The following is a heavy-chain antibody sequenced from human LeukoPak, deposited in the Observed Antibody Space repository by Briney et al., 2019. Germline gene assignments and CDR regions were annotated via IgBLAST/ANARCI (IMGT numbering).Heavy chain of an antibody. Sequence: GGSLRLSCAASGFTFSIYSMIWVRQAPGKGLEWVSSISSSSSYIYYADSVKGRFTISRDKAKNSLYLQKNSLRAEATAVYYCARDAGNWFDPWGQGTLVTVSS. J-gene: IGHJ5*02. CDR1: GFTFSIYS. CDR3: ARDAGNWFDP. D-gene: IGHD6-13*01. CDR2: ISSSSSYI. V-gene: IGHV3-21*01.